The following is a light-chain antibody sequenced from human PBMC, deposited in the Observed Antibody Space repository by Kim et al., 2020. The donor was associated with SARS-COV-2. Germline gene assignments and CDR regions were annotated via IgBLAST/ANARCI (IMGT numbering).Light chain of an antibody. CDR2: KAS. V-gene: IGKV1-5*03. CDR3: QQYNDYAT. Sequence: ASIGETGTITCRASRTISTWLAWYQQKPGKVPKLLIYKASSLESGVSSRFSGSGSGTDFTLTINSLQPDDFATYYCQQYNDYATFGQGTKVDIK. J-gene: IGKJ1*01. CDR1: RTISTW.